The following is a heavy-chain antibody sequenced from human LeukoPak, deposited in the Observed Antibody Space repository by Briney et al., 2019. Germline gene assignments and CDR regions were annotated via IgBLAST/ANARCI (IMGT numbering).Heavy chain of an antibody. J-gene: IGHJ3*02. CDR1: GGSISSSSYY. CDR2: IYYSGST. Sequence: SETLSLTCTVSGGSISSSSYYWGWIRQPPGKGLEWIGSIYYSGSTYYNPSLKSRVTISVDASKNQFSLKLSSVTAADTAVYYCARTILDIVVVVAATEHPDAFDIWGQGTMVTVSS. D-gene: IGHD2-15*01. CDR3: ARTILDIVVVVAATEHPDAFDI. V-gene: IGHV4-39*07.